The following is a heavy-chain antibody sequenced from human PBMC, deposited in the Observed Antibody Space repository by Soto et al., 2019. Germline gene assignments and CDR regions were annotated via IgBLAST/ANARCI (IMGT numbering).Heavy chain of an antibody. CDR2: IYWDDDK. V-gene: IGHV2-5*02. CDR3: AHDIIASAGQYYGMDV. CDR1: GFSLSTSGVG. Sequence: QITLKESGPTLVKPTQTLTLTCTFSGFSLSTSGVGVCWIRQPPGKALEWLALIYWDDDKRYSPSLKRRLTITKDTSKNQVGLTMTNMDPVDTATYYCAHDIIASAGQYYGMDVWGQGTTVTVSS. J-gene: IGHJ6*02. D-gene: IGHD6-13*01.